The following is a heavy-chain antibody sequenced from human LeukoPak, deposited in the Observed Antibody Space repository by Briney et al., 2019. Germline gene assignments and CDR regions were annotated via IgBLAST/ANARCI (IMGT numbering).Heavy chain of an antibody. V-gene: IGHV3-7*01. D-gene: IGHD6-6*01. CDR1: GFTFSSYW. CDR2: IKQDGSEK. J-gene: IGHJ4*02. CDR3: ARDFDGPDEQLVPYFDY. Sequence: GGSLRLSCAASGFTFSSYWMSWVRQAPGKGLEWVANIKQDGSEKYYVDSVKGRFTISRDNAKNSLYLQMNSLRAEDTAVYYCARDFDGPDEQLVPYFDYWGQGTLVTVSS.